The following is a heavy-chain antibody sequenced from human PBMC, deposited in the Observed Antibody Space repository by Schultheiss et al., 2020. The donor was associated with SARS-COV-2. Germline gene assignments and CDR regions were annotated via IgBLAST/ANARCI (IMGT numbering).Heavy chain of an antibody. D-gene: IGHD2-15*01. V-gene: IGHV4-34*01. J-gene: IGHJ5*02. Sequence: SETLSLTCAVYGGSFSGYYWSWIRQPPGKGLEWIGEINHSGSTNYNPSLKSRVTISVDTSKNQFSLKLSSVTAADTAVYYCARDLYCSGGSCYPGTWFDPLGQGTLVTVSS. CDR3: ARDLYCSGGSCYPGTWFDP. CDR1: GGSFSGYY. CDR2: INHSGST.